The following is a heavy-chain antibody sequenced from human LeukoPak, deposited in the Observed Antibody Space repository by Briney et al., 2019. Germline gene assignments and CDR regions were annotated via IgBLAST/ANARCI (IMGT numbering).Heavy chain of an antibody. D-gene: IGHD3-10*01. CDR1: GYTFTSYD. J-gene: IGHJ6*03. V-gene: IGHV1-8*01. CDR3: ARCGRITMVRGVINYYYYYMDV. CDR2: MNPNSGNT. Sequence: ASVKVSCKASGYTFTSYDINWVRQATGQGLEWVGWMNPNSGNTGYAQKFQGRVAMTRNTSISTAYMELSSLRSEDTAVYYCARCGRITMVRGVINYYYYYMDVWGKGTTVTISS.